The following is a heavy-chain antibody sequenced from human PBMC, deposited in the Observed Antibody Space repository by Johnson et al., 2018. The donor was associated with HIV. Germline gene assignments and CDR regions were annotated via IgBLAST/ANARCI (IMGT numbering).Heavy chain of an antibody. J-gene: IGHJ3*02. D-gene: IGHD1-20*01. CDR3: ARDTVTGSPAFDI. CDR1: GFTFSDYS. V-gene: IGHV3-7*03. CDR2: IKQDGSEM. Sequence: VQLVESGGGLVQPGGSLRLSCAGSGFTFSDYSMHWVRQAPGKGLEWVANIKQDGSEMYYVDSVKGRFTISRDNAKNSLYLQMNSLRAEDTAVYYCARDTVTGSPAFDIWGQGTMVTVSS.